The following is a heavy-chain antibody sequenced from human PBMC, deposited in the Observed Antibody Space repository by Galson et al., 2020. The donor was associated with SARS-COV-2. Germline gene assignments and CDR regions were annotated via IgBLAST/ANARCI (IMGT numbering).Heavy chain of an antibody. J-gene: IGHJ3*02. V-gene: IGHV1-69*13. CDR3: ATEVDDVDM. CDR2: IILIFRTP. CDR1: GGTFSNYG. Sequence: SVKVYCKASGGTFSNYGISWVRQAPGQGLEWMGGIILIFRTPTYAQKFQGRISITADESANTVYMELSSLRSDDTALYYCATEVDDVDMWGQGTMGTVS.